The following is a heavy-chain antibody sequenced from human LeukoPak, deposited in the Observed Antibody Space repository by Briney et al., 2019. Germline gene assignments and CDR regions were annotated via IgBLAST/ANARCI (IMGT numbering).Heavy chain of an antibody. Sequence: SETLSLTCTVSGGSISSYYWSWIRQPPGKGLEWIGYIYYSGSTNYNPSLKSRVTISVDTSKNQFFLKLSSVTAADTAVYYCARVGYYDSSGYYKPPVYFDYWGQGTLITVSS. CDR3: ARVGYYDSSGYYKPPVYFDY. J-gene: IGHJ4*02. D-gene: IGHD3-22*01. CDR2: IYYSGST. CDR1: GGSISSYY. V-gene: IGHV4-59*01.